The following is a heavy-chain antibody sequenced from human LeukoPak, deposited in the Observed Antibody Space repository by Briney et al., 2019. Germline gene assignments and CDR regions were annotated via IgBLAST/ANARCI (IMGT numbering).Heavy chain of an antibody. J-gene: IGHJ1*01. CDR2: ISAYNGNT. Sequence: ASVQVSCKASGYTFTSYGISWVRQAPGQGLEWMGWISAYNGNTNYAQKLQGRVTMTTDTSTSTAYMELRSLRSDDTAVYYCARDPFSRDEPSLQHWGQGTLVTVSS. CDR3: ARDPFSRDEPSLQH. CDR1: GYTFTSYG. V-gene: IGHV1-18*01. D-gene: IGHD2-2*01.